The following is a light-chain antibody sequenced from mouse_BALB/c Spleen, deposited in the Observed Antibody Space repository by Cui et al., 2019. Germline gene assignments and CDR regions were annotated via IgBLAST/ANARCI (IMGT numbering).Light chain of an antibody. J-gene: IGKJ5*01. CDR1: QSIGTS. Sequence: DILLTQSPAILSASPGERVSFSCRASQSIGTSIHWYQQRTNGSPRLLIKYASESISGIPSRFSGSGSGTDFTLSINSVESEDIADYYCQQSNSWPTLTFGAGTKLELK. V-gene: IGKV5-48*01. CDR3: QQSNSWPTLT. CDR2: YAS.